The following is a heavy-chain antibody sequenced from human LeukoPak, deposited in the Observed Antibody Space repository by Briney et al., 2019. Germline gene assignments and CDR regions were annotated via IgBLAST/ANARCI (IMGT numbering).Heavy chain of an antibody. V-gene: IGHV1-8*01. CDR1: GYTFTSYD. Sequence: GASVKVSCTASGYTFTSYDINWVRQASGQGLEWMGWMNPNSGDTGYLQKFQGRVTTTRDTSITTAYMELSSLRSEDTAVYYCARSGFGSGISFDLWGQGTLVTVSS. CDR2: MNPNSGDT. CDR3: ARSGFGSGISFDL. J-gene: IGHJ5*02. D-gene: IGHD3-10*01.